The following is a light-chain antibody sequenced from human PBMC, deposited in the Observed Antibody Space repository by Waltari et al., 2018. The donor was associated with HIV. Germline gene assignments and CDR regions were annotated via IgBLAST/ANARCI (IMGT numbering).Light chain of an antibody. CDR2: KAS. V-gene: IGKV1-5*03. CDR3: QQYNSYPRT. Sequence: EIQMTQSPSTLSASVGDRVTITCRASQSSSSWLAWYQHKPGKAPKLLIYKASILENGVPSRFSGSGSGTEFTLTISSLQPDDFATYYCQQYNSYPRTFGQGTKVEIK. J-gene: IGKJ1*01. CDR1: QSSSSW.